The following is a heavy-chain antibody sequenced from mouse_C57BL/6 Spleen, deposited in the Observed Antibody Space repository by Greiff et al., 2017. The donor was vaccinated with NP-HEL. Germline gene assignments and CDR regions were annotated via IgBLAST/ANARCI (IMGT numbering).Heavy chain of an antibody. CDR1: GYTFTDYN. Sequence: EVQLQQSGPELVKPGASVKIPCKASGYTFTDYNMVWVKQSHGKSLEWIGDINPNNGGTIYNQKFKGKATLTVDKSSSTAYMELRSLTSEDTAVYYCARGGKDEGYYYAMDYWGQGTSVTVSS. CDR2: INPNNGGT. J-gene: IGHJ4*01. CDR3: ARGGKDEGYYYAMDY. V-gene: IGHV1-18*01.